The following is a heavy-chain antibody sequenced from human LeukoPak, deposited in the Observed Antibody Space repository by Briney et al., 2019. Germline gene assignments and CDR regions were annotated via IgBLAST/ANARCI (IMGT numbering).Heavy chain of an antibody. CDR1: GGTFSSYA. J-gene: IGHJ6*02. V-gene: IGHV1-69*13. Sequence: GASVKVSCKASGGTFSSYAICWVRQAPGQGLEWMGGIIPIFGTANYAQKFQGRVTITAGESTSTAYMELSSLRSEDTAVYYCARAYYQPYYYYYGMDVWGQGTTVTVSS. CDR2: IIPIFGTA. CDR3: ARAYYQPYYYYYGMDV. D-gene: IGHD3-16*01.